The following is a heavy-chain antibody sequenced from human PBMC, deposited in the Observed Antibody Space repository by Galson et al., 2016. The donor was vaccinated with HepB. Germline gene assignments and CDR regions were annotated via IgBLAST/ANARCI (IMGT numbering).Heavy chain of an antibody. Sequence: TLSLTCTVSGGSISSGDYYWIWIRQHPGKGLEWIGNIYYIGSTHYNPSLKSRVTISVDTSKNQFSLKVRSVTAADTAVYYCARNSTWSRGMDVWGQGTTVTVSS. D-gene: IGHD6-6*01. V-gene: IGHV4-31*03. CDR1: GGSISSGDYY. CDR2: IYYIGST. CDR3: ARNSTWSRGMDV. J-gene: IGHJ6*02.